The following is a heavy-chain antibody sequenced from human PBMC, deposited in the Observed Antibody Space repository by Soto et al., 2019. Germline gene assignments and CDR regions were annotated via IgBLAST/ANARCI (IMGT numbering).Heavy chain of an antibody. D-gene: IGHD3-10*01. V-gene: IGHV3-53*01. CDR1: GFTVSNNY. J-gene: IGHJ4*02. CDR2: IYSGGYT. Sequence: EVQLVESGGGLIQPGGSLRLSCAVSGFTVSNNYMSWVRQAPGKGLEGVSVIYSGGYTAYGDSVKGRFTISRDNSKNPFFLKNKPRGAADPAVFFCATHPGGGGYWGQGTLVTVSS. CDR3: ATHPGGGGY.